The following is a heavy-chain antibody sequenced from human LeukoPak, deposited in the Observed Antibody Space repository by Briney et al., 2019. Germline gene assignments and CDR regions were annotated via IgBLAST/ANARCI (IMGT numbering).Heavy chain of an antibody. J-gene: IGHJ4*02. Sequence: GGSLRLSCAASGFTFSSYSMNWVRQAPGKGLEWVSYISSSSSTIYYADSVKGRFTISRDNAKNSLYLQMNSLRAEDTAVYYCARDVLRYFDWASAASATFDYWGQGTLVTVSS. CDR3: ARDVLRYFDWASAASATFDY. CDR2: ISSSSSTI. V-gene: IGHV3-48*04. D-gene: IGHD3-9*01. CDR1: GFTFSSYS.